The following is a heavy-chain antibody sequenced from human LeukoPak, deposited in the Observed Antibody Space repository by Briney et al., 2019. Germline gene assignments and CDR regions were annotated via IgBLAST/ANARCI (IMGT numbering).Heavy chain of an antibody. J-gene: IGHJ3*02. CDR2: MNPNSGNT. Sequence: ATVKLSCKASGYTFTSYDINWVRQATGQGLEWMGWMNPNSGNTGYAQKSQGRLTMTRNTAITTAYMELSSLRSEDTAVYYCARVRGIAVAGTPVGIAFDIWGQGTRVTVSS. D-gene: IGHD6-19*01. CDR1: GYTFTSYD. CDR3: ARVRGIAVAGTPVGIAFDI. V-gene: IGHV1-8*01.